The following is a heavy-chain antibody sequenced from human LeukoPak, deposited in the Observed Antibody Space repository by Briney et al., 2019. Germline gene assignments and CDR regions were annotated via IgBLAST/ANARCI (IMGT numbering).Heavy chain of an antibody. V-gene: IGHV5-51*01. D-gene: IGHD5-24*01. J-gene: IGHJ4*02. CDR2: IYPADSDT. CDR3: ARRRGDGYNSPFDY. Sequence: GESLKISCKGSGYSFPDYWIDWVRQMPGQGLEWMGIIYPADSDTRYSPSFQGQVTISADKSINTAYLQWSALKASDTATYYCARRRGDGYNSPFDYWGQGTLVTVPS. CDR1: GYSFPDYW.